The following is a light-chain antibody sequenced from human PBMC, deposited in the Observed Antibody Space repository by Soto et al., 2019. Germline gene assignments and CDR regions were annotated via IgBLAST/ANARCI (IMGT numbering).Light chain of an antibody. J-gene: IGKJ1*01. CDR3: HQYGSSPWT. CDR2: GAS. Sequence: EIVLTQSPGTLSLSPGERSTLSCRASQSVSSNYLAWYQHKPGQAPRLLISGASSRATGIPDRFSGGGSGTDFTLTISRLEPEDFALYYCHQYGSSPWTFGQGTKGDIK. V-gene: IGKV3-20*01. CDR1: QSVSSNY.